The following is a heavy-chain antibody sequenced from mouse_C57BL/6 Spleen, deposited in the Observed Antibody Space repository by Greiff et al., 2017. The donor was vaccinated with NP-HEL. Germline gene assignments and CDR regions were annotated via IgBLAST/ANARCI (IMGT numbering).Heavy chain of an antibody. CDR3: ARSDDPHFDY. J-gene: IGHJ2*01. V-gene: IGHV14-3*01. CDR1: GFNIKKTY. D-gene: IGHD2-3*01. Sequence: VQLQQSVAELVRPGASVKLSCTASGFNIKKTYMHWVKQRPEQGLEWIGRIDPANGNTKYAPKFQGKATITADTSSNTAYLQLSSLTSEDTAIYYCARSDDPHFDYWGQGTTLTVSS. CDR2: IDPANGNT.